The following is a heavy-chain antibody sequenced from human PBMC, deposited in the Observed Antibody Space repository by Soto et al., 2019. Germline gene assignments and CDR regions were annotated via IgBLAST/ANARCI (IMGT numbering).Heavy chain of an antibody. V-gene: IGHV5-10-1*01. CDR3: ARLNYGDYAYYYYGMDV. CDR1: GYSFTSYW. CDR2: IDPSDSYT. J-gene: IGHJ6*02. D-gene: IGHD4-17*01. Sequence: GESLKISCKGSGYSFTSYWISWVRQMPGKGLEWMGRIDPSDSYTNYSPSFQGHVTISADKSISTAYLQWSSLKASDTAMYYCARLNYGDYAYYYYGMDVWGQGTTVTVSS.